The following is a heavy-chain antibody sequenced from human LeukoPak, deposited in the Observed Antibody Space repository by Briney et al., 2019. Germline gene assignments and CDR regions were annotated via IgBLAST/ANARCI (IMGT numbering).Heavy chain of an antibody. V-gene: IGHV1-8*01. CDR2: MNPNSGNT. Sequence: ASVKVSCKASGYTFTSYDINWVRPATGQGLEWMGWMNPNSGNTGYAQKFQGRVTMTRNTSISTAYMELSSLRSEDTAVYYCARARRGSSGRGWFDPWGQGTLVTVSS. CDR3: ARARRGSSGRGWFDP. D-gene: IGHD6-19*01. J-gene: IGHJ5*02. CDR1: GYTFTSYD.